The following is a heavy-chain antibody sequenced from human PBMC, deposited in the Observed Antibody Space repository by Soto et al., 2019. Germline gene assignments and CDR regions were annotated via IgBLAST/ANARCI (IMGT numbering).Heavy chain of an antibody. CDR3: ARAWGYSYGFDP. J-gene: IGHJ5*02. CDR2: IYYSGST. V-gene: IGHV4-61*08. CDR1: GGSISSGEYY. D-gene: IGHD5-18*01. Sequence: SETLSLTCTVSGGSISSGEYYWTWIRQPPGKGLEWIGYIYYSGSTNYNPSLKSRVTISVDTSKNQFSLKLSSVTAADTAVYYCARAWGYSYGFDPWGQGILVTVSS.